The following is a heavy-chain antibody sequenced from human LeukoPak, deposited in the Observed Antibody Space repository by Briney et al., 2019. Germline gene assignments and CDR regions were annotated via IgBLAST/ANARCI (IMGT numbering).Heavy chain of an antibody. CDR3: ARDRYYGSGSYYNA. CDR1: GGTFSSYA. CDR2: IIPIFGTA. D-gene: IGHD3-10*01. Sequence: SVKVSCKAPGGTFSSYAISWVRQAPGQALEWMGGIIPIFGTANYAQKFQGRVTITADESTSTAYMELSSLRSEDTAVYYCARDRYYGSGSYYNAWGQGTLVTVSS. V-gene: IGHV1-69*13. J-gene: IGHJ5*02.